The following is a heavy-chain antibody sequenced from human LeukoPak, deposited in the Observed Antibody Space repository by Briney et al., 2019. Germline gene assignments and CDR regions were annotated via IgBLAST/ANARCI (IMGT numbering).Heavy chain of an antibody. CDR3: ARGLYYYGSGSYPHYYYYYMDV. D-gene: IGHD3-10*01. V-gene: IGHV4-4*07. CDR1: GGSISSYY. CDR2: IYTSGST. J-gene: IGHJ6*03. Sequence: SETLSLTCTVSGGSISSYYWSWIRQPAGKGLEWIGRIYTSGSTNYNPSLKSRVTMSVDTSKNQFSLKLSSVTAADTAVYYCARGLYYYGSGSYPHYYYYYMDVWGKGTTVTISS.